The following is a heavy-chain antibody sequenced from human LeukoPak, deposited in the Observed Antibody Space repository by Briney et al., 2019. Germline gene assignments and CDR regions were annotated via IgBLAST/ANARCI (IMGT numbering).Heavy chain of an antibody. CDR1: GFTFDDYG. D-gene: IGHD3-10*01. CDR3: ARDWDYYGSGSYFVAFDI. V-gene: IGHV3-20*04. CDR2: INWNGGST. Sequence: GGSLRLSCAASGFTFDDYGMSWVRQAPGKGLEWVSGINWNGGSTGYADSVKGRFTIPRDNAKNSLYLQMNSLRAEDTALYYCARDWDYYGSGSYFVAFDIWGQGTMVTVSS. J-gene: IGHJ3*02.